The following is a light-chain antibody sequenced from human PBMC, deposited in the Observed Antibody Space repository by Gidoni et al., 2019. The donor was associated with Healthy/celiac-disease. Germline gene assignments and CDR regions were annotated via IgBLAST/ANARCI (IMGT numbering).Light chain of an antibody. CDR3: SSYTSSSTLVV. V-gene: IGLV2-14*01. CDR1: SSDVGCYNY. Sequence: QSAMTQPASVSGSPGQSIPISCTGTSSDVGCYNYVSWYQQHPGKAPKLMIYYVSNRPSWVSHRFSVSKSGNTASLTISVLQAEDESYYYCSSYTSSSTLVVFGGGTKLTVL. CDR2: YVS. J-gene: IGLJ2*01.